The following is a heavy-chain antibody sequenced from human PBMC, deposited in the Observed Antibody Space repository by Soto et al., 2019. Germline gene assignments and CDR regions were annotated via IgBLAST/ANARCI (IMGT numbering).Heavy chain of an antibody. CDR3: ATEYGMTTVTRYGMDV. V-gene: IGHV1-24*01. CDR2: FDPEDGET. D-gene: IGHD4-4*01. CDR1: GYTLTELS. Sequence: ASVKVSCKVSGYTLTELSMHWVRQAPGKGLEWTGGFDPEDGETIYAQKFQGRVTMTEDTSTDTAYMELSSLRSEDTAVYYCATEYGMTTVTRYGMDVWGQGTTVTVSS. J-gene: IGHJ6*02.